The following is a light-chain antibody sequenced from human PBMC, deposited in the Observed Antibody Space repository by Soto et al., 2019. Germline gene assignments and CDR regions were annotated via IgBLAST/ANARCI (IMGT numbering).Light chain of an antibody. CDR3: QQYGTSPLT. J-gene: IGKJ4*01. V-gene: IGKV3D-20*01. CDR2: DAN. Sequence: EIVLTQSPDTLSLSPGQRATLSCRASQTIDSTYLAWYQQKPGLPPRLLIYDANNRATCIPDRFGASGSGADFTLTISPLEPEDFAVYYCQQYGTSPLTFGGGTKVEIK. CDR1: QTIDSTY.